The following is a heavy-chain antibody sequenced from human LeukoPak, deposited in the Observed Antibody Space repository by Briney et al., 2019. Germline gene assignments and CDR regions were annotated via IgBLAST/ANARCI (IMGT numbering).Heavy chain of an antibody. J-gene: IGHJ3*02. CDR2: ISPHSGFT. CDR1: GYTLTGHY. CDR3: ARQTGDDALDI. V-gene: IGHV1-2*02. Sequence: WASVKVSCKASGYTLTGHYIHWVRQAPGQGLEWMGWISPHSGFTIYPQRFQGRVTMTTDTSISTAFLEVRRLRSDDTAAYYCARQTGDDALDIWGQGTMITVYS. D-gene: IGHD7-27*01.